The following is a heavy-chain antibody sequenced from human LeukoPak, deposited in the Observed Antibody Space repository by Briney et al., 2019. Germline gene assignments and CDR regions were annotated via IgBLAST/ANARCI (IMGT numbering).Heavy chain of an antibody. V-gene: IGHV3-7*01. Sequence: GGSLRLSCAVSGLTFSSSWMDWVRQAPGKGLEWVASINPDGNKKYPADSVKGRFTISRDNAENSLYLQMNSLRVEDTAFYYCARDLAYSRLDYWGQGMLVTVSS. J-gene: IGHJ4*02. CDR1: GLTFSSSW. CDR2: INPDGNKK. D-gene: IGHD5-18*01. CDR3: ARDLAYSRLDY.